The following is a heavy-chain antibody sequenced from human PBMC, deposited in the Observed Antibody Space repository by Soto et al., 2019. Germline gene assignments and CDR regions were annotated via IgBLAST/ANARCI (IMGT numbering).Heavy chain of an antibody. D-gene: IGHD3-16*01. CDR2: IYYSGST. J-gene: IGHJ3*02. Sequence: QLQLQESGPGLVKPSETLSLTCTVSGGSISSSSYYLGWIRQPPGKGLEWIGSIYYSGSTYYNPSLKSRVDIAGDTAKIQCSLKLSSVTAADTAVYYCARRGIRRDSAFDIWGQGTMVTVSS. V-gene: IGHV4-39*01. CDR3: ARRGIRRDSAFDI. CDR1: GGSISSSSYY.